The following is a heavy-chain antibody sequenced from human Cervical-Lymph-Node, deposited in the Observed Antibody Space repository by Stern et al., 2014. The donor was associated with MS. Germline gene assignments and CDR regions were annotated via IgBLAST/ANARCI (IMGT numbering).Heavy chain of an antibody. CDR3: ARGSYYGSGSPEGYYYYGMDV. V-gene: IGHV4-59*01. J-gene: IGHJ6*02. D-gene: IGHD3-10*01. CDR2: IYYSGST. Sequence: QVQLQESGPGLVKPSETLSLTCTVSGGSISSYYWSWIRQPPGKGLEWIGYIYYSGSTNYNPSLKSRVTISVDTSKNQFSLKLSSVTAADTAVYYCARGSYYGSGSPEGYYYYGMDVWGQGTTVTVSS. CDR1: GGSISSYY.